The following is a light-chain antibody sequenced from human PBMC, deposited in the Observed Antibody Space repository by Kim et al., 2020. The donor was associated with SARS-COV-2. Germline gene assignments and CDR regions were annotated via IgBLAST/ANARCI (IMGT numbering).Light chain of an antibody. CDR2: DTS. J-gene: IGKJ1*01. V-gene: IGKV3-15*01. CDR1: HGVAGR. Sequence: EIMLTQSPATLSVSPGETVTVSCRASHGVAGRLAWYQQKPGQAPRLLISDTSTRATDIPARFSGSGSGTEFTLTISSLQSEDSALYYCQQYNSWPRAFGQGTKVEIK. CDR3: QQYNSWPRA.